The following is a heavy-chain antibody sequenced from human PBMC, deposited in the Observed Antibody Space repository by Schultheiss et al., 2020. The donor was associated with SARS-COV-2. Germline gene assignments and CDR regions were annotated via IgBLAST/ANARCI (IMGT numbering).Heavy chain of an antibody. Sequence: SQTLSLTCAVYGGSFSGYYWSWIRQPPGKGLEWIGEINHSGSTNYNPSLKSRVTISVDTSKNQFSLKLSSMTAADTAVYYCARVVFSRIPYYYYMDVWGKGTTVTVSS. D-gene: IGHD3-3*01. V-gene: IGHV4-34*01. CDR2: INHSGST. CDR1: GGSFSGYY. J-gene: IGHJ6*03. CDR3: ARVVFSRIPYYYYMDV.